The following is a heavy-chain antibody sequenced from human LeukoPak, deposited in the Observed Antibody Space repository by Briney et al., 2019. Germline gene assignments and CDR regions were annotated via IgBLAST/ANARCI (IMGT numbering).Heavy chain of an antibody. Sequence: PGGSLRLSCAASGFTFSSYAMHWVRQASGKGLEWVGRIRSKANSYATAYAASVKGRFTISRDDSKNTAYLQMNSLKTEDTAVYYCTRHDYGDYIPGDYWGQGTLVTVSS. CDR1: GFTFSSYA. D-gene: IGHD4-17*01. CDR2: IRSKANSYAT. J-gene: IGHJ4*02. V-gene: IGHV3-73*01. CDR3: TRHDYGDYIPGDY.